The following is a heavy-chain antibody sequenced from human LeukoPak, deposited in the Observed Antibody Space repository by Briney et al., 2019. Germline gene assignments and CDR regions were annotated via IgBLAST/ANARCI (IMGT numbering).Heavy chain of an antibody. V-gene: IGHV3-23*01. CDR3: AKDRSYGGNYWYFDL. D-gene: IGHD4-23*01. Sequence: GGSLRLSCAASGFTFSGYGMTWVRQAPGKGLEWVSAISGSGGSTYYADSVKGRFTISRDNSKNTLYLQMNSLRAEDTAVYYCAKDRSYGGNYWYFDLWGRGTLVTVSS. J-gene: IGHJ2*01. CDR2: ISGSGGST. CDR1: GFTFSGYG.